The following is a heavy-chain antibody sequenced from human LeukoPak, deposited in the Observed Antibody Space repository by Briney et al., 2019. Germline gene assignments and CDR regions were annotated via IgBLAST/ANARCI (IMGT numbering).Heavy chain of an antibody. D-gene: IGHD3-10*01. Sequence: PGGSLRLSCAASGFTFSSYAMHWVRQAPGKGLEWVAVISYDGSNKYYVDSVKGRFTISRDNSKNTLYLQMNSLRAEDTAVYYCAGSRGLDYWGQGTLVTVSS. J-gene: IGHJ4*02. CDR3: AGSRGLDY. CDR2: ISYDGSNK. CDR1: GFTFSSYA. V-gene: IGHV3-30*04.